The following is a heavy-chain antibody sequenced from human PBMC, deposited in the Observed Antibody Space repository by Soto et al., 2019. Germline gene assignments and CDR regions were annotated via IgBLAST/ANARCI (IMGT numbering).Heavy chain of an antibody. Sequence: PGGSLRLSCAASGFTFSDYYMSWIRQAPGKGLEWVSYISSSGSTIYYADSVKGRFTISRDNAKSSLYLQMNSLRAEDTAVYYCARAPRGSGSYSWYYYGMDVWGQGTTVTVSS. V-gene: IGHV3-11*01. CDR2: ISSSGSTI. CDR3: ARAPRGSGSYSWYYYGMDV. D-gene: IGHD3-10*01. CDR1: GFTFSDYY. J-gene: IGHJ6*02.